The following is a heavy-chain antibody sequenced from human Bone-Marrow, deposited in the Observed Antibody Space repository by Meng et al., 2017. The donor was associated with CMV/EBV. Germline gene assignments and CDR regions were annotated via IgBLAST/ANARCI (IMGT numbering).Heavy chain of an antibody. CDR2: LTDTSGST. J-gene: IGHJ4*02. Sequence: ETLSLTCAASGFTFSSYEMNWVRQAPGRGLEWVSALTDTSGSTYSADSVKGRFTISRDNSKNTLYLQMDSLRVEDTALYYCAKGSGSSRPYYFDYWGQGTLVTVSS. CDR3: AKGSGSSRPYYFDY. D-gene: IGHD1-26*01. V-gene: IGHV3-23*01. CDR1: GFTFSSYE.